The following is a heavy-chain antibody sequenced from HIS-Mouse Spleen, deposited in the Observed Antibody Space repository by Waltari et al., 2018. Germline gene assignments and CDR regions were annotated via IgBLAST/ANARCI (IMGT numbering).Heavy chain of an antibody. Sequence: QVTLRESGPALVKPTQTLTLTCTFSGFSLSTSGMSGSWIRQPQGKALEWLARIDWDDDKYYSTSLKTRLTISRDTSKNQVVLTMTNMDPLDTATYYCARIAEGYTSGWYAFDYWGQGTLVTVSS. CDR2: IDWDDDK. D-gene: IGHD6-19*01. V-gene: IGHV2-70*15. J-gene: IGHJ4*02. CDR1: GFSLSTSGMS. CDR3: ARIAEGYTSGWYAFDY.